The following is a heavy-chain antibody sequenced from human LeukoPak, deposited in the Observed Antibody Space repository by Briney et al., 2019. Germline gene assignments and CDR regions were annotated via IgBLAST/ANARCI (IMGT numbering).Heavy chain of an antibody. J-gene: IGHJ4*02. Sequence: ASVKVCCKASGYTFTSYGISWVRQAPGQGLEWMGWISSYNADTSYAQKFQGRVTMTTDTSTSTAYMELRSLRSDDTAVYYCARGDTDYGTYYFGYWGQGTLVTVSS. D-gene: IGHD4-17*01. CDR1: GYTFTSYG. CDR2: ISSYNADT. CDR3: ARGDTDYGTYYFGY. V-gene: IGHV1-18*04.